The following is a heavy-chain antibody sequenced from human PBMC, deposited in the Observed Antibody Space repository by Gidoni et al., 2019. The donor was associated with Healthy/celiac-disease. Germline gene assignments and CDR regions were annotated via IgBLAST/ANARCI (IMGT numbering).Heavy chain of an antibody. V-gene: IGHV1-2*02. CDR2: INPNSSGT. J-gene: IGHJ4*02. CDR3: ARFWQLDPDY. Sequence: QAQLVQSGVAVTKPAASVMVSCKASGYTFTGYYMHWVRHAPGQGLEWIGWINPNSSGTNYAQKFQGRVTMTRDTSISTAYMELSRLRSDDTAVYYCARFWQLDPDYWGQGTLVTVSS. D-gene: IGHD6-6*01. CDR1: GYTFTGYY.